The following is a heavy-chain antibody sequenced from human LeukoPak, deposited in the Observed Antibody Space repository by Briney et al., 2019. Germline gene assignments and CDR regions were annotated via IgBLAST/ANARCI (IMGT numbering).Heavy chain of an antibody. CDR2: IFYSGTT. J-gene: IGHJ4*02. CDR1: GFSISGYY. Sequence: SETLSLTCTVSGFSISGYYWSWIRQYPGKGLEWIAYIFYSGTTHFNPSLKSRVTISIDTSKNQFSLKLTSVTAADTAVYYCARLGSTGDYFDYWGQGTLVTVSS. CDR3: ARLGSTGDYFDY. D-gene: IGHD1-14*01. V-gene: IGHV4-59*01.